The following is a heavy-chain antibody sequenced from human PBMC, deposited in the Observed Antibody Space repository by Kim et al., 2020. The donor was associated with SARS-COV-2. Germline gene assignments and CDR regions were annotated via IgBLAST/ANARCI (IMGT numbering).Heavy chain of an antibody. CDR3: AGGAYSSSSLFYFGS. J-gene: IGHJ4*02. V-gene: IGHV3-21*01. Sequence: AGSVKGRITISRDNAKNSLYLQMNSLRAEDTAVYYCAGGAYSSSSLFYFGSWGQGTLVTVSS. D-gene: IGHD6-6*01.